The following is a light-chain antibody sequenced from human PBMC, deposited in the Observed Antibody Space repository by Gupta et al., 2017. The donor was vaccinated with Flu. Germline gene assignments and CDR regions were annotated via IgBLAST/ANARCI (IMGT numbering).Light chain of an antibody. J-gene: IGKJ4*01. V-gene: IGKV3-11*01. CDR3: QQRYDWPIT. Sequence: EIVLTQAQATLSLSPGERATLSCRASQNIGSYLAWYQQKPGQAPRLLIYDTSNRATGTPARFSGSGSGTDFTLTISSLEPEDFAVYYCQQRYDWPITFGGGTKVEIK. CDR1: QNIGSY. CDR2: DTS.